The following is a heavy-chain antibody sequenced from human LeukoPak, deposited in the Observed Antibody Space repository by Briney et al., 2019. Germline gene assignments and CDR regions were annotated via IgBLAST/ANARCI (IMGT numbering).Heavy chain of an antibody. Sequence: ASVKVSCKASGYSFTGYYMHWVRQAPGQGLEWMGWINPNSGVTSYPQKFQGRVTMTRDTSISTAYMELTRLRSDDTAVYYCAREMRDYYGAGSPNWFDPCGQGTLVTVSS. D-gene: IGHD3-10*01. V-gene: IGHV1-2*02. CDR2: INPNSGVT. CDR3: AREMRDYYGAGSPNWFDP. CDR1: GYSFTGYY. J-gene: IGHJ5*02.